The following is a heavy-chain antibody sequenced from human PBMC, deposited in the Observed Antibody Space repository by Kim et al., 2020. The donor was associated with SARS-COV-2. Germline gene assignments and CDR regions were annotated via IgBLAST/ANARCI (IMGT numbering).Heavy chain of an antibody. D-gene: IGHD3-10*01. CDR2: MYNTGGT. J-gene: IGHJ5*01. V-gene: IGHV4-59*13. CDR1: GDSISYYH. CDR3: VGDNGVSAWFDY. Sequence: SETLSLTCTVSGDSISYYHWSWIRQPPGKGLEWIAYMYNTGGTNYNPSLKSRVTVSVDTSKNQFSLKLSSLTAAATAVYYCVGDNGVSAWFDYWGQGILVTISS.